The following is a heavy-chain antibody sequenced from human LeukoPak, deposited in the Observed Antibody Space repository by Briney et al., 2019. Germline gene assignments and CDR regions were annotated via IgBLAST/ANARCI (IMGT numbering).Heavy chain of an antibody. CDR3: ARARITMIRGVPFDY. Sequence: GGSLRLSCAASGIIFSSYWMNWVRQAPGKGLEWVANIKQDGSEKYYVDSVKGRFTIPRDNAKNSLYLQMNSLRAEDTAVYYCARARITMIRGVPFDYWGQGTLVTVSS. V-gene: IGHV3-7*03. CDR1: GIIFSSYW. D-gene: IGHD3-10*01. J-gene: IGHJ4*02. CDR2: IKQDGSEK.